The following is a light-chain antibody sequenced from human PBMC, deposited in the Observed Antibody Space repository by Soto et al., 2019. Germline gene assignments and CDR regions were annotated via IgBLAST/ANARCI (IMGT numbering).Light chain of an antibody. CDR1: QSVSGSY. Sequence: EIVLTQSPGTLSLSPGERATLSCRASQSVSGSYLAWYQQKPGQPPRLLIYGASSRATGIPDRLSGSGSGTDFTLTFSKLEPEDFSVYYCQQYGTSPYTFRQGTKLEIK. V-gene: IGKV3-20*01. CDR3: QQYGTSPYT. J-gene: IGKJ2*01. CDR2: GAS.